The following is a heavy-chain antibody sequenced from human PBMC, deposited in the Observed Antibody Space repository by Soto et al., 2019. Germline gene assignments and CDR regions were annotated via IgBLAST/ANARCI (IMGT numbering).Heavy chain of an antibody. CDR3: TTVLRYCSGTSYYVWGVYYYYYMDV. Sequence: EVQLVESGGGLVKPGGSLRLSCAASGFTISNAGMSWVRQAPGKGLEWVGRIKSKTDGGTTDYAAPGNGRFTISRDDSKNTVYLQMTSLKTEDTAVYYCTTVLRYCSGTSYYVWGVYYYYYMDVWGKGTTVTVSS. CDR2: IKSKTDGGTT. J-gene: IGHJ6*03. CDR1: GFTISNAG. V-gene: IGHV3-15*01. D-gene: IGHD2-2*01.